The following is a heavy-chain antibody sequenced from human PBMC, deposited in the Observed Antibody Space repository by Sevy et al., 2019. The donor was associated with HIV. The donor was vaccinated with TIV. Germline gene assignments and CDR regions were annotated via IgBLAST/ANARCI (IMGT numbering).Heavy chain of an antibody. CDR3: ARAGTGSYRAYFDF. D-gene: IGHD1-26*01. Sequence: GGSLRLSCAASEFTVSSSYMSWVRQAPGKGLEWVSILYSGGSTYYAASVKGRFAVSRDNSKIKLYLQMNSLRAEDTAVYYCARAGTGSYRAYFDFWGQGTLVTVSS. V-gene: IGHV3-53*01. J-gene: IGHJ4*02. CDR2: LYSGGST. CDR1: EFTVSSSY.